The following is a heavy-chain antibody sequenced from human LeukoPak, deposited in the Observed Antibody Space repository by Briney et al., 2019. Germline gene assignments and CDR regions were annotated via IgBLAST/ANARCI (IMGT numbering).Heavy chain of an antibody. Sequence: SETLSLTCTVSGGSISSSSYYWGWIRQPPGKGLEWIGSSYYSGSTYYNPSLKSRVTISVDTSKNQSALKLSYGTAEDTAVYYCARVTYYYDSRGSKNRFDPWGQGTLVTVSS. J-gene: IGHJ5*02. D-gene: IGHD3-22*01. CDR2: SYYSGST. CDR3: ARVTYYYDSRGSKNRFDP. CDR1: GGSISSSSYY. V-gene: IGHV4-39*06.